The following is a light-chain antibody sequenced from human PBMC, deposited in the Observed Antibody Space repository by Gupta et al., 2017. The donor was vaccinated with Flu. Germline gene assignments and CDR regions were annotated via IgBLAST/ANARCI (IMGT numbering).Light chain of an antibody. CDR1: SSDVGSYNL. CDR3: GSYAGSWV. Sequence: SALPQPASVSGSPGQSITISCTGTSSDVGSYNLVSWYQQHPGKAPKLMIYEGSKRPSGVSTRFSGSKSGNTASLTISGLQAEDEADYYCGSYAGSWVFGGGTKLTVL. CDR2: EGS. V-gene: IGLV2-23*01. J-gene: IGLJ3*02.